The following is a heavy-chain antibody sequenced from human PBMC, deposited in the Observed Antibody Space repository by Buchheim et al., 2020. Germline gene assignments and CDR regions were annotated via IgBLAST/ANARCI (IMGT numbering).Heavy chain of an antibody. D-gene: IGHD4-17*01. Sequence: QVQLVESGGGVVQPGRSLRLSCAASGFTFSSYGMHWVRQAPGKGLEWVAVISYDGSNKYYADSVKGRFTISRDNSKNTLYLQMNSLRAEDTAVYYCAKDVNYGDYSRGMDVWGQGTT. CDR1: GFTFSSYG. V-gene: IGHV3-30*18. CDR2: ISYDGSNK. CDR3: AKDVNYGDYSRGMDV. J-gene: IGHJ6*02.